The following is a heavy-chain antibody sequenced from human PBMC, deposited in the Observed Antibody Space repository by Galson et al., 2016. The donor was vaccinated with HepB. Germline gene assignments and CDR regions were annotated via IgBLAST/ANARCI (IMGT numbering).Heavy chain of an antibody. CDR3: ARESSIAAAGVLDY. CDR1: GFTFSSYG. D-gene: IGHD6-13*01. CDR2: IWYDGSNK. J-gene: IGHJ4*02. Sequence: SLRLSCAASGFTFSSYGMHWVRQAPGKGLEWVAVIWYDGSNKYYADSVKGRFTISRDNSKNTLYLPMNSLRAEDTAVYYCARESSIAAAGVLDYWGQGTLVTVSS. V-gene: IGHV3-33*01.